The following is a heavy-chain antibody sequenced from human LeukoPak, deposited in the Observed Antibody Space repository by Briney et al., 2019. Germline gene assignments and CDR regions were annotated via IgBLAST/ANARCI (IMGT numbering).Heavy chain of an antibody. D-gene: IGHD2-8*01. CDR1: GYTLTELS. J-gene: IGHJ4*02. Sequence: ASVKVSCKVSGYTLTELSMHWVRQAPGQRLEWMGWINPNSGGTNYAQKFQGRVTMTRDTSISTAYMELSRLRSDDTAVYYCARLPNGGSDYWGQGTLVTVSS. CDR2: INPNSGGT. CDR3: ARLPNGGSDY. V-gene: IGHV1-2*02.